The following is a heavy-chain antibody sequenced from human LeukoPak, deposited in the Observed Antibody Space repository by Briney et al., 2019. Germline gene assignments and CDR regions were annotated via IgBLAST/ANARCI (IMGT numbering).Heavy chain of an antibody. CDR2: ISASGSTL. Sequence: SGGSLRLSCAASGFTFSDFSMNWVRHTPGKGLEWVSYISASGSTLYYADSVRGRFIISRDNAKNSLFLQMNSLRDEDTAVYYCARYPSVAAPGSGRWFDHWGQGTRVSVSS. CDR1: GFTFSDFS. V-gene: IGHV3-48*02. D-gene: IGHD6-13*01. CDR3: ARYPSVAAPGSGRWFDH. J-gene: IGHJ5*02.